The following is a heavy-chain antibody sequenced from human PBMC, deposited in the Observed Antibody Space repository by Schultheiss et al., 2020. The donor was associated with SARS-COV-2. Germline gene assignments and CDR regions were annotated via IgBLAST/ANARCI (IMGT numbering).Heavy chain of an antibody. J-gene: IGHJ4*02. CDR2: ISYDGSNK. Sequence: GGSLRLSCAASGFTFSSYAMHWVRQAPGKGLEWVAVISYDGSNKYYADSVKGRFTISRDNSKNTLYLQMNSLRAEDTAVYYCAKTVRGRGGSSGYYQNYFDYWGKGTLVTVSS. CDR1: GFTFSSYA. V-gene: IGHV3-30*04. CDR3: AKTVRGRGGSSGYYQNYFDY. D-gene: IGHD3-22*01.